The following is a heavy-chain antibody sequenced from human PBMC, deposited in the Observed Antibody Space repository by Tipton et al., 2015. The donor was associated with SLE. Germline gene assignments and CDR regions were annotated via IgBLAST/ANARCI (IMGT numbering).Heavy chain of an antibody. J-gene: IGHJ4*02. CDR2: IYHSGST. CDR3: ASGGSGWYFY. CDR1: GGSISSGGYS. D-gene: IGHD6-19*01. Sequence: LRLSCAVSGGSISSGGYSWSWIRQPPGKGLEWIGYIYHSGSTYYNPSLKSRVTISVDRSKNQFSLKLSSVTAADTAVYYCASGGSGWYFYWGQGTLVTVSS. V-gene: IGHV4-30-2*01.